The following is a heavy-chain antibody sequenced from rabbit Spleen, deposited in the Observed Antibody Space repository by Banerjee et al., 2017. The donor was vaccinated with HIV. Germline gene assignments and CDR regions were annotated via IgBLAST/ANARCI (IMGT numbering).Heavy chain of an antibody. CDR1: GFTLSSYY. D-gene: IGHD6-1*01. CDR3: ARNEGGDGNGYAL. Sequence: QEHLKESGGGLVQPGGSLKLSCKASGFTLSSYYMNWVRQAPGKGLEWIACIYTGSGSAYYASWAKGRFTITRSTSLNTVTLQLTSLTVADTATYFCARNEGGDGNGYALWVPGTLVTVS. V-gene: IGHV1S47*01. CDR2: IYTGSGSA. J-gene: IGHJ4*01.